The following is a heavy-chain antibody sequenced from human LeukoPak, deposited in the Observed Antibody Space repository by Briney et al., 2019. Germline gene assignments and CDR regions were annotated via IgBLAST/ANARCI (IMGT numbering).Heavy chain of an antibody. Sequence: ASVKVSCKASGYTFTSYGIIWVRQAPGQGLEWMGWISAYNGNTNYAQKLQGRVTMTTDTCTSTAYMELRSLRSDDTAVYYCARDRTPTEYYYFDYWGQGTLVTVSS. J-gene: IGHJ4*02. CDR3: ARDRTPTEYYYFDY. CDR1: GYTFTSYG. D-gene: IGHD2/OR15-2a*01. V-gene: IGHV1-18*01. CDR2: ISAYNGNT.